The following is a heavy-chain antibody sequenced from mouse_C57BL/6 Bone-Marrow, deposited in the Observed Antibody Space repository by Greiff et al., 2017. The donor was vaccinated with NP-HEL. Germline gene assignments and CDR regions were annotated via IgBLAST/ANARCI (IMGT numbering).Heavy chain of an antibody. CDR1: GFTFSNYW. CDR2: IRLKSDNYAT. Sequence: EVQVVESGGGLVQPGGSMKLSCVASGFTFSNYWMNWVRQSPEKGLEWVAQIRLKSDNYATHYAESVKGRFTISRDDSKSSVDLQMNNLRAEDTGIYYCTAGVYYYGSSGSWFAYWGQGTLVTVSA. D-gene: IGHD1-1*01. CDR3: TAGVYYYGSSGSWFAY. J-gene: IGHJ3*01. V-gene: IGHV6-3*01.